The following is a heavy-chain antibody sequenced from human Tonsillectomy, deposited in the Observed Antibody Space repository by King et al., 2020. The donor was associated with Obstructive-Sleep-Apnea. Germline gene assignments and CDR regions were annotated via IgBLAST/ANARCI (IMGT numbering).Heavy chain of an antibody. CDR3: TRGSGSFYSKDDAFDF. J-gene: IGHJ3*01. CDR1: GFSFGDYA. CDR2: IRSKAYGGTT. Sequence: QLVQSGGGLVQPGRSLRLSCTASGFSFGDYAMSWFRQAPGKGLEWVSFIRSKAYGGTTEYAASVKGRFTISRDDSKYIAYLHMNSLKTEDTAVYYCTRGSGSFYSKDDAFDFWGQGTMVTVSS. V-gene: IGHV3-49*03. D-gene: IGHD1-26*01.